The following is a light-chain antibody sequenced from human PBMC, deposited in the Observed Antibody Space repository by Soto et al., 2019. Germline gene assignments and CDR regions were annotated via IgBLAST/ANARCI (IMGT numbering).Light chain of an antibody. V-gene: IGKV3-15*01. CDR2: GAS. CDR1: QSVSSN. J-gene: IGKJ2*02. Sequence: EIVMTQSPATLSVSPGERATLSCRASQSVSSNLAWYQQKPGQAPRLLIYGASTRATGIPARFSGSGSGTEFTLPISRLQSEDFAVSYCQQYNNWPCTFGQGTKLEIK. CDR3: QQYNNWPCT.